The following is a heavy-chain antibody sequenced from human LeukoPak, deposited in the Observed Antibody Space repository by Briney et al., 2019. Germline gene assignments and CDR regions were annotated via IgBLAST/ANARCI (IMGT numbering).Heavy chain of an antibody. D-gene: IGHD5-18*01. CDR1: GGTFSSYA. CDR2: IIPILGIA. CDR3: ARVDATGRGYSYGYNVDY. J-gene: IGHJ4*02. V-gene: IGHV1-69*04. Sequence: ASVKVSCKASGGTFSSYAISWVRQAPGQGLEWMGRIIPILGIANYAQKFQGRVTITADKSTSTAYMELSSLRSEDTAVYYCARVDATGRGYSYGYNVDYWGQGTLVTVSS.